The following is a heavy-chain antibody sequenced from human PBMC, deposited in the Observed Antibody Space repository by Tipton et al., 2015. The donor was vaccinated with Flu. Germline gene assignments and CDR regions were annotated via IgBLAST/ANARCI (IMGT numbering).Heavy chain of an antibody. Sequence: SLRLSCAASGFTFSSSDMSWVRQAPGKGLEWVSSISDSVDSDKTYYADSVKGRFTISRDDSRNTVYLHMNSLRVEDTAVYYCARDEGETWSSTFDYWGQGTLVTVSS. CDR2: ISDSVDSDKT. CDR3: ARDEGETWSSTFDY. J-gene: IGHJ4*02. D-gene: IGHD3-10*01. CDR1: GFTFSSSD. V-gene: IGHV3-23*01.